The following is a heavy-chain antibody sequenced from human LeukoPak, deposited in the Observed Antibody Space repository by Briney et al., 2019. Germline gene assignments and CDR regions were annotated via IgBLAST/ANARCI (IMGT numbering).Heavy chain of an antibody. D-gene: IGHD3-22*01. Sequence: SVKVSCKASGGTFSSYAISWVRQAPGQGLEWMGGIIPIFGTANYTQKFQGRVTITADESTSTAYMELSSLRSEDTAVYYCARESDSSGYYGSSYYFDYWGQGTLVTVSS. V-gene: IGHV1-69*13. CDR3: ARESDSSGYYGSSYYFDY. CDR1: GGTFSSYA. J-gene: IGHJ4*02. CDR2: IIPIFGTA.